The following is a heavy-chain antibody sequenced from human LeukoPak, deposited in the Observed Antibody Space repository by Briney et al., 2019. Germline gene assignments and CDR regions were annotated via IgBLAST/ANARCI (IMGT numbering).Heavy chain of an antibody. D-gene: IGHD3-22*01. Sequence: SETLSFTCTVSGYSISSGYYWGWIRQPPGKGLEWIGSIYHSGSTYYNPSLKSRVTISVDTSKNQFSLKLSSVTAADTAVYYCATTDSLNWFDPWGQGTLVTVSS. CDR1: GYSISSGYY. CDR3: ATTDSLNWFDP. J-gene: IGHJ5*02. V-gene: IGHV4-38-2*02. CDR2: IYHSGST.